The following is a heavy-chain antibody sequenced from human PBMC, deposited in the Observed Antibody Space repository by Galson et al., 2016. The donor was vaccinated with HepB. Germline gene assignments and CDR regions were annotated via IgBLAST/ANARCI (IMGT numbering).Heavy chain of an antibody. Sequence: SLRLSCATSGFTFGSYSMNWVRQAPGKGLVWVASISSNRVYINYGDSVKGRFTISRDNAKNSLYLQMTSLRAEDTAVYYCARDFRGSKIRARDFDFWGQGTLVTVSS. J-gene: IGHJ4*02. CDR2: ISSNRVYI. CDR3: ARDFRGSKIRARDFDF. D-gene: IGHD3-10*01. V-gene: IGHV3-21*01. CDR1: GFTFGSYS.